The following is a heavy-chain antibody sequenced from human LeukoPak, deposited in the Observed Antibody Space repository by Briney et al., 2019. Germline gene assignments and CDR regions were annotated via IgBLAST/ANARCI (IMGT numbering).Heavy chain of an antibody. CDR2: ISAYNGNT. V-gene: IGHV1-18*01. CDR1: GYTFTSYG. J-gene: IGHJ6*02. D-gene: IGHD6-13*01. CDR3: ARAKQQLVFYYYYGMDV. Sequence: ASVKVSCKASGYTFTSYGISWVRQAPGQGLEWMGWISAYNGNTNYAQKLQGRVTMTTGTSTSTAYMELRSLRSDDTAVYYCARAKQQLVFYYYYGMDVWGQGTTVTVSS.